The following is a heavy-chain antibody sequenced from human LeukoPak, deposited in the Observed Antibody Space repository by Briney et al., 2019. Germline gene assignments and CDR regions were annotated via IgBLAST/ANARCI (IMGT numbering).Heavy chain of an antibody. CDR2: ISYDGSNK. J-gene: IGHJ4*02. CDR3: ARVAEAAAFDY. V-gene: IGHV3-30*03. CDR1: GFTFSSYG. D-gene: IGHD6-13*01. Sequence: PGGSLRLSCAASGFTFSSYGMHWVRQAPGKGLEWVAVISYDGSNKYYADSVKGRFTISRDNAKNSLYLQMNSLRAEDTAVYYCARVAEAAAFDYWGQGTLVTVSS.